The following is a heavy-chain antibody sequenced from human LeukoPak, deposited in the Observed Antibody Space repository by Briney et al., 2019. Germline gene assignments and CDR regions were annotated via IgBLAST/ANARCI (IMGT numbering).Heavy chain of an antibody. CDR1: GFTFSSYW. CDR3: TRTTGQRCFDC. V-gene: IGHV3-74*01. D-gene: IGHD4-11*01. CDR2: ISSGDGTNI. J-gene: IGHJ4*02. Sequence: PGGSLRLPYAASGFTFSSYWMHWVSHAPGKGPVWISHISSGDGTNIGYADSVKGRFTISRDNAKNTLYLQMNSLGVEDTAVYYCTRTTGQRCFDCWGQGTQVTVSS.